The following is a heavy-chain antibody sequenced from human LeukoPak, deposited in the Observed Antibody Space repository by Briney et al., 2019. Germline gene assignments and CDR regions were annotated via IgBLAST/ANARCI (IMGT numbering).Heavy chain of an antibody. D-gene: IGHD2-2*01. CDR3: ATGGYCSSGSCYHFFDY. V-gene: IGHV5-51*01. J-gene: IGHJ4*02. CDR1: GGSISSYY. CDR2: IYPGDSET. Sequence: ETLSLTCTVSGGSISSYYWSWIRQPPGKGLEWMGIIYPGDSETRYSPSFQGQVTISADKSISTAYLQWRSLKASDTAMYYCATGGYCSSGSCYHFFDYWGQGTLVTVSS.